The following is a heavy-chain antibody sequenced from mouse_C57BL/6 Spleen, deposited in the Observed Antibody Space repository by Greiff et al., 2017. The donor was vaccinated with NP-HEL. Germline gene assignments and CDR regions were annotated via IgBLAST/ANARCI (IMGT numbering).Heavy chain of an antibody. D-gene: IGHD4-1*01. Sequence: EVMLVESGPGMVKPSQSLSLTCTVTGYSITSGYDWHWIRHFPGNKLEWMGYISYSGSTNYNPSLKSRISITHDTSKNHFFLKLNSVTTEDTATYYCARGATGVYAMDYWGQGTSVTVSS. J-gene: IGHJ4*01. CDR2: ISYSGST. V-gene: IGHV3-1*01. CDR3: ARGATGVYAMDY. CDR1: GYSITSGYD.